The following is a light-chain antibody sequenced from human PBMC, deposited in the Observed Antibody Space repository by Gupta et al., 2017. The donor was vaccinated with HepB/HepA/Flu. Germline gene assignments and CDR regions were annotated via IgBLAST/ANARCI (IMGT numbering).Light chain of an antibody. CDR3: DSRDSSGIHWV. Sequence: STALPPDPDVSVALGQTVRITCHGDSLRSYYAHWYQQTPGQAPLLLIFGKDNRPSGIPDRFSGSSSGNTASLTITGAQAEDEAHYYCDSRDSSGIHWVFGGGTKLTVL. J-gene: IGLJ3*02. CDR2: GKD. CDR1: SLRSYY. V-gene: IGLV3-19*01.